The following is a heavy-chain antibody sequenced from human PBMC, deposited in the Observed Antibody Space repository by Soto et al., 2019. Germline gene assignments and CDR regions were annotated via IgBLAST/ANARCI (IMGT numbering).Heavy chain of an antibody. Sequence: GASVKVSCKASGYTFTSYDINWVRQATGQGLEWIGWMNANTGNTSYAQKFQGRVTMTRDTSTETVYMELRSLRSDDRDVYYCPRDRAHGLDIWGQGTMVNVSS. J-gene: IGHJ3*02. CDR2: MNANTGNT. D-gene: IGHD2-8*01. CDR1: GYTFTSYD. V-gene: IGHV1-8*01. CDR3: PRDRAHGLDI.